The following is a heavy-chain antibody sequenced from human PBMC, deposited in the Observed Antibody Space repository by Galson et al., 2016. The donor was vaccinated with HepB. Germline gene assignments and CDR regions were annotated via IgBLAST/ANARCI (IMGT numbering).Heavy chain of an antibody. CDR3: ARDRRGSGWYIDY. J-gene: IGHJ4*02. CDR1: GFPFHSYT. Sequence: SLRLSCAASGFPFHSYTMDWVRQAPGKGLEWVVNIKQGGSEKYYVESVRGRFTISRDNAKNSLFLQMNSLRAEDTAVYYCARDRRGSGWYIDYWGQGTLVTVSS. D-gene: IGHD6-19*01. V-gene: IGHV3-7*01. CDR2: IKQGGSEK.